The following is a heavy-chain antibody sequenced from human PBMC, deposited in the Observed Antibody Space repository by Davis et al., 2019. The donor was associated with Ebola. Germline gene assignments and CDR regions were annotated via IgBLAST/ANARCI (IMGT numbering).Heavy chain of an antibody. CDR1: GFTFSSYW. Sequence: GESLKISCAASGFTFSSYWMHWVRQAPGKGLEWVGRIRSKANSYATAYAASVKGRFTISRDDSKNTAYLQMNSLKTEDTAVYYCTGAPRGYSYGYGGDYWGQGTLVTVSS. CDR2: IRSKANSYAT. V-gene: IGHV3-73*01. J-gene: IGHJ4*02. D-gene: IGHD5-18*01. CDR3: TGAPRGYSYGYGGDY.